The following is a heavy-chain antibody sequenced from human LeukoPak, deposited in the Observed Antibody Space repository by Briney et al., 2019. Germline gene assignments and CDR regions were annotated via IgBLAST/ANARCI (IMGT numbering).Heavy chain of an antibody. D-gene: IGHD6-19*01. J-gene: IGHJ4*02. CDR3: AKESSSGWR. V-gene: IGHV3-23*01. CDR1: GFTVSSNY. Sequence: GGSLRLSCAASGFTVSSNYMSWVRQAPGKGLEWVSAISESGSRTYYTDSVKGRFTISRDNPKNTLYLQMNSLRAEDTAVYYCAKESSSGWRWGQGCLVTVSS. CDR2: ISESGSRT.